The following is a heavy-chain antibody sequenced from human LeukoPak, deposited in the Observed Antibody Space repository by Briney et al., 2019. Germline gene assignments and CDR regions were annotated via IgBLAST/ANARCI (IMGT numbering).Heavy chain of an antibody. CDR2: SRNKATSYTT. CDR3: ARDLDYGGNPDAFDI. Sequence: GGSLRLSCAASGFTFSDHYMDWVRQAPGKGLEWVGRSRNKATSYTTEYAASVKGRFIISRDDSKNSLYLQMNSLKTEDTAVHYCARDLDYGGNPDAFDIWGQGTMVTVSS. CDR1: GFTFSDHY. D-gene: IGHD4-23*01. J-gene: IGHJ3*02. V-gene: IGHV3-72*01.